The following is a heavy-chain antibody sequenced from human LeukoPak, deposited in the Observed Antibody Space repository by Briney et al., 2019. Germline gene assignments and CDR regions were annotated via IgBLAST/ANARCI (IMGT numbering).Heavy chain of an antibody. V-gene: IGHV3-23*01. J-gene: IGHJ4*02. D-gene: IGHD6-13*01. CDR2: ISGSGGST. CDR3: AKDPVAAATYYFDY. CDR1: GFTFSSYA. Sequence: PGGSLRLSCAASGFTFSSYAMGWVRQAPGKGLEWVSAISGSGGSTYYADSVKGRFAISRDNSKNTLYLQMNSLRAEDTAVYYCAKDPVAAATYYFDYWGQGTLVTVSS.